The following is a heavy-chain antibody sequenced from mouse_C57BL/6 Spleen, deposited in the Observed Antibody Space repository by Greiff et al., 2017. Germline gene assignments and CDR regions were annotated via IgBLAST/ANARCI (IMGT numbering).Heavy chain of an antibody. D-gene: IGHD4-1*01. CDR3: TRLRSWDGFDY. Sequence: DVMLVESGGGLVQPGGSMKLSCAASGFTFSDAWMDWVRQSPEKGLEWVAEIRNKANNHATYYAESVKGRFTISRDDSKSSVYLQMNSLRAEDTGIYYCTRLRSWDGFDYWGQGTTLTVSS. CDR2: IRNKANNHAT. J-gene: IGHJ2*01. V-gene: IGHV6-6*01. CDR1: GFTFSDAW.